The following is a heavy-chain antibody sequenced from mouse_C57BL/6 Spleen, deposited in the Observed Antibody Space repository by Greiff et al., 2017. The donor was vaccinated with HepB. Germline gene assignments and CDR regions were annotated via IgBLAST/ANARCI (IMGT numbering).Heavy chain of an antibody. CDR1: GYTFTDYE. Sequence: QVQLQQSGAELVRPGASVTLSCKASGYTFTDYEMHWVKQTPVHGLEWIGAIDPETGGTAYNQKFKGKAILTADKSSSTAYMELRSLTSEDSAVYYRTREGLYYGNHYYAMDYWGQGTSVTVSS. CDR3: TREGLYYGNHYYAMDY. J-gene: IGHJ4*01. CDR2: IDPETGGT. D-gene: IGHD2-1*01. V-gene: IGHV1-15*01.